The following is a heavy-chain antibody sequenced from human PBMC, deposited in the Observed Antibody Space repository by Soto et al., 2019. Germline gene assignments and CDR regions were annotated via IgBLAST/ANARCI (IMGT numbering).Heavy chain of an antibody. CDR2: ISYDGSNK. CDR3: AKGYDFWSGYEDDFDY. CDR1: GFTFSSYG. D-gene: IGHD3-3*01. V-gene: IGHV3-30*18. J-gene: IGHJ4*02. Sequence: QVQLVESGGGVVQPGRSLRLSCAASGFTFSSYGMHWVRQASGKGLEWVAVISYDGSNKYYADSVKGRFTISRDNSKNTLYLQMNSLRAEDTAVYYCAKGYDFWSGYEDDFDYWGQGTLVTVSS.